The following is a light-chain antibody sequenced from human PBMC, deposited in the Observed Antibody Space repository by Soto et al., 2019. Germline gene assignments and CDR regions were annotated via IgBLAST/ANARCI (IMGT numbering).Light chain of an antibody. CDR3: HLLNSYPLT. CDR1: QGISSY. Sequence: DIQLTQSPSFLSASVGDRVTITCRASQGISSYLAWYQQKPGKAPKLLIYAASTLQSGLPSSFSGSGSGTAFTLTSSSLRPEHFAIYYCHLLNSYPLTFGPGTNVDIK. J-gene: IGKJ3*01. V-gene: IGKV1-9*01. CDR2: AAS.